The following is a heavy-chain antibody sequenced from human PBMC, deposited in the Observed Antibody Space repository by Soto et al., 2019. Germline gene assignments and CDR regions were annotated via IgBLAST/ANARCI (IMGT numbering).Heavy chain of an antibody. CDR1: GFTFSDYS. Sequence: PGGSLRLSCAASGFTFSDYSMSWVRQAPGKGLEWVSYITGRGYTTYYADSVKGRFTISRDTAKNSLYLEMNSLRAEDTALYYCVRAECTTCYGLQHWGKGTLVTVSS. D-gene: IGHD2-2*01. CDR3: VRAECTTCYGLQH. J-gene: IGHJ1*01. CDR2: ITGRGYTT. V-gene: IGHV3-48*01.